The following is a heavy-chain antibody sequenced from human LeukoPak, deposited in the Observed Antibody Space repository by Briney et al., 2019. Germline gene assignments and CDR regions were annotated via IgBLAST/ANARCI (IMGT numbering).Heavy chain of an antibody. CDR1: GGSISSYY. CDR3: AGALRARITGTTASVYGMDV. J-gene: IGHJ6*02. Sequence: PSETLSLTCTVSGGSISSYYWSWIRQPPGKGLEWIGYIYYSGSTNYNPALKSRVTISVDTSKNQFSLKLSSVTAADTAVYYCAGALRARITGTTASVYGMDVWGQGTTVTVSS. CDR2: IYYSGST. D-gene: IGHD1-20*01. V-gene: IGHV4-59*01.